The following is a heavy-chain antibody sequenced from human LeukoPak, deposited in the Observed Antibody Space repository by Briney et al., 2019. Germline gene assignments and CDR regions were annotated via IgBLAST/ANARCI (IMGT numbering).Heavy chain of an antibody. CDR1: GFTFSSYS. CDR2: ISSSSSYI. Sequence: GGSLRLSCAASGFTFSSYSMNWVRQAPGKGLEWVSSISSSSSYIYYADSVKGRFTISRDNAKNSLYLQMNSLRAEDTALYYCSRDGEHGYNDIDFWGQGTQVTVSS. V-gene: IGHV3-21*01. CDR3: SRDGEHGYNDIDF. D-gene: IGHD5-24*01. J-gene: IGHJ4*02.